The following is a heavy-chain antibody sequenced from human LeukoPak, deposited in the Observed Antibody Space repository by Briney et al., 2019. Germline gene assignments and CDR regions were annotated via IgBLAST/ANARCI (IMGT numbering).Heavy chain of an antibody. CDR3: AKDRTVAANRDYYMDV. CDR2: IRFDGSSQ. Sequence: GGSLRLSCAASGFTFSNYGMHWVRQAPGKGLEGVAYIRFDGSSQFYADSVKGRFTISRDNSKNTLYVQMNSLRPEDTAVYFCAKDRTVAANRDYYMDVWGKGTTVTVSS. J-gene: IGHJ6*03. V-gene: IGHV3-30*02. CDR1: GFTFSNYG. D-gene: IGHD6-19*01.